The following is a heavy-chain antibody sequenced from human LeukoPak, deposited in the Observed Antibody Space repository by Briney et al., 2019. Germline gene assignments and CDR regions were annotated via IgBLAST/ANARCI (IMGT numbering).Heavy chain of an antibody. CDR2: IRYDGSNK. J-gene: IGHJ4*02. V-gene: IGHV3-30*02. CDR1: GFTFSSYG. D-gene: IGHD3-10*01. Sequence: SGGSLRLSCAASGFTFSSYGMHWVRQAPAKGLEWVAFIRYDGSNKYYADSVKGRFTISRDNSKNTLYLQMNSLRAEDTAVYYCAKDAPGLGYFDYWGQGTLVTVSS. CDR3: AKDAPGLGYFDY.